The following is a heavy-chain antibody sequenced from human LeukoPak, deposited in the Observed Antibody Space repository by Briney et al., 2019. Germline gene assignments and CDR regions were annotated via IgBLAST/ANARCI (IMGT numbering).Heavy chain of an antibody. V-gene: IGHV4-59*01. D-gene: IGHD3-10*01. CDR2: IYYSGST. CDR1: GGSISSYY. J-gene: IGHJ4*02. CDR3: ARGPYGSGRYVDY. Sequence: KPSETLSLTCTVSGGSISSYYWSWIRQPPGKGLEWIGYIYYSGSTNYNPSLKSRVTISVDTFKNQFSLKLSSVTAADTAVYYCARGPYGSGRYVDYWGQGTLVTVSS.